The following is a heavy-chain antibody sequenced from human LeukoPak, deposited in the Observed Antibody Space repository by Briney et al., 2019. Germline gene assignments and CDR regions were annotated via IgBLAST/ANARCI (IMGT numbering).Heavy chain of an antibody. J-gene: IGHJ4*02. D-gene: IGHD1-26*01. CDR3: ARVLARSGEMSGSYYYY. CDR2: IIPIFGTP. V-gene: IGHV1-69*05. Sequence: SVKVSCKASGGTFSSYANNWVRQAPGQGLEWMGGIIPIFGTPNYAQKFQGRVTITTDESTNTAYMEMSSLRPEDTAVYYCARVLARSGEMSGSYYYYWGQGTLVTVSS. CDR1: GGTFSSYA.